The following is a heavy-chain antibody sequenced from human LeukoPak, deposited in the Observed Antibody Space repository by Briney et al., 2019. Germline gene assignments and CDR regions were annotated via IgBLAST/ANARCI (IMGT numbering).Heavy chain of an antibody. CDR3: ATSYDHGWLIGS. CDR2: IHYSGTI. Sequence: SETLSLTRTVSGGSITNDYWNWIRQSSGKQLKWIGSIHYSGTINYSPSLKSRITISLDTSKNQFSLKLSSVTAADTAMYYRATSYDHGWLIGSWGQGTLVTVSS. V-gene: IGHV4-59*01. D-gene: IGHD3-16*01. J-gene: IGHJ4*02. CDR1: GGSITNDY.